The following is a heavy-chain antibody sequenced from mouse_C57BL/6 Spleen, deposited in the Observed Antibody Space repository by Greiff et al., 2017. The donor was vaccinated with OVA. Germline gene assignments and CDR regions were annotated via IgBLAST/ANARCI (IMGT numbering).Heavy chain of an antibody. V-gene: IGHV1-82*01. J-gene: IGHJ4*01. Sequence: VQVVESGPELVKPGASVKISCKASGYAFSSSWMNWVKQRPGKGLEWIGRIYPGDGDTNYNGKFKGKATLTADKSSSTAYMQLSSLTSEDSAVYFCARQLGMDYWGQGTSVTVSS. CDR2: IYPGDGDT. CDR1: GYAFSSSW. D-gene: IGHD4-1*02. CDR3: ARQLGMDY.